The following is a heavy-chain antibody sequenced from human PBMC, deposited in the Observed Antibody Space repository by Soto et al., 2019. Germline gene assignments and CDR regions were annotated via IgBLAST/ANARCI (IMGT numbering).Heavy chain of an antibody. J-gene: IGHJ6*02. CDR3: ARDPYSNYDRSYYFYYGMDV. Sequence: SVKVSCKTFGDNFSMYAINGVGQSGLRGRDGMGGIIPILGTAHKAQRFQGRVTVTADESTSTAYLELSSLRAEDTAVYFCARDPYSNYDRSYYFYYGMDVWGQGTTVTVSS. V-gene: IGHV1-69*13. D-gene: IGHD4-4*01. CDR1: GDNFSMYA. CDR2: IIPILGTA.